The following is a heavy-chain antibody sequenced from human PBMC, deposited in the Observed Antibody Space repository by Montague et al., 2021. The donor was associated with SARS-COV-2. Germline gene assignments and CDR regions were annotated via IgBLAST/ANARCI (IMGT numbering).Heavy chain of an antibody. CDR3: ARSQPPRITFGGIISYGLGV. V-gene: IGHV4-34*01. CDR2: INHSGST. D-gene: IGHD3-16*02. Sequence: SETLSLTCAVYGGSFSGYYWTWIRQPPGKGLEWIGEINHSGSTNXNPSLKSRVTISVDTSKNQFSLKLRSVTAADTAVYYCARSQPPRITFGGIISYGLGVWGQGTTVTVSS. J-gene: IGHJ6*02. CDR1: GGSFSGYY.